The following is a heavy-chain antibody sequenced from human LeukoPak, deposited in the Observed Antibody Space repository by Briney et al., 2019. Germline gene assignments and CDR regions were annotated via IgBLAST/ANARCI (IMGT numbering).Heavy chain of an antibody. D-gene: IGHD3-3*01. CDR2: INPNSGGT. CDR3: AREGRYYDFWSGYYYGMDV. CDR1: GYTFSGYY. J-gene: IGHJ6*02. V-gene: IGHV1-2*06. Sequence: ASVKVSCKASGYTFSGYYMHWVRQAPGQGLEWMGRINPNSGGTNYAQKFQGRVTMTRDTSISTAYMELSRLRSDDTAVYYCAREGRYYDFWSGYYYGMDVWGQGTTVTVSS.